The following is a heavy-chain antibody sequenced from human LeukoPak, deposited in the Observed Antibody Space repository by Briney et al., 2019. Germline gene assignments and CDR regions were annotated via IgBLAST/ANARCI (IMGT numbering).Heavy chain of an antibody. Sequence: ASVKVSCKASGYTFTRYYMNWVRQAPGKGLEWMGIINPSGGNTNYAQKFQGRVTMTRDMSTSTVYMELSSLRSEDTAVYYCARERSSGYNDAFDIWGQGTMVTVSS. D-gene: IGHD3-22*01. CDR1: GYTFTRYY. V-gene: IGHV1-46*01. J-gene: IGHJ3*02. CDR3: ARERSSGYNDAFDI. CDR2: INPSGGNT.